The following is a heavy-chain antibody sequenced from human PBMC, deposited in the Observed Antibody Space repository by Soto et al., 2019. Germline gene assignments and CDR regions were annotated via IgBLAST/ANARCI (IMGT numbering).Heavy chain of an antibody. CDR1: GFTFRSYW. V-gene: IGHV3-7*03. CDR3: ARGIVGATYYYYGMDV. CDR2: IKQDVSDK. J-gene: IGHJ6*02. Sequence: EGSLRLSCAVAGFTFRSYWISWGRQAPGKGLEWVANIKQDVSDKYYVDSVKGRFTISRGNAKNSLYLQMNSLRAEDTAVYYCARGIVGATYYYYGMDVWGQGTTVTVSS. D-gene: IGHD1-26*01.